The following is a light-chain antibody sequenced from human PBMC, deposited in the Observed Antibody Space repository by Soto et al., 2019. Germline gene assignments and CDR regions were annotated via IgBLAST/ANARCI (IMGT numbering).Light chain of an antibody. J-gene: IGLJ2*01. V-gene: IGLV1-40*01. CDR3: QSFDSTMTV. CDR1: NSNIGAGYD. CDR2: NND. Sequence: QSVLTQPPSVSGAPGQRVTISCTGTNSNIGAGYDVHWYQQLPGTAPKLLMSNNDNRPSGVPDRFSGSKSGASASLAITGLQAEDEADYYCQSFDSTMTVFGGGT.